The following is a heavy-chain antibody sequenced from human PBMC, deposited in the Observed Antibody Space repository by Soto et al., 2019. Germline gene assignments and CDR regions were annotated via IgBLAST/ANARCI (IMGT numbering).Heavy chain of an antibody. CDR3: ARDRTTASTRQFDY. CDR1: GYTFTNFA. CDR2: ISAADGNT. Sequence: QVQLVQSGAEVVKPGASVKLSCKAAGYTFTNFAIHWVRQAPGQRLEWMGWISAADGNTRYSQNLQGRVTITINTSASTAYVELSRLTSEDTAVYYCARDRTTASTRQFDYWGQGTLVTVS. D-gene: IGHD4-17*01. J-gene: IGHJ4*02. V-gene: IGHV1-3*01.